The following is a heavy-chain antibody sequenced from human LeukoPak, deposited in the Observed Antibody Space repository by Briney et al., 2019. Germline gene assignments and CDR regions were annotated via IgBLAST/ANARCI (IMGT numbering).Heavy chain of an antibody. CDR2: IYHSGST. V-gene: IGHV4-30-2*01. D-gene: IGHD2-2*01. CDR3: ARETSRDCSSTSCRDDLI. CDR1: GGSISSGGYY. J-gene: IGHJ3*02. Sequence: PSETLSLTFTVSGGSISSGGYYWSRIRQPPGKGLEWIGYIYHSGSTYYNPSLKSRVTISVDRSKNQFSLKLSSVTAADTAVYYCARETSRDCSSTSCRDDLIWGQGTMVTVSS.